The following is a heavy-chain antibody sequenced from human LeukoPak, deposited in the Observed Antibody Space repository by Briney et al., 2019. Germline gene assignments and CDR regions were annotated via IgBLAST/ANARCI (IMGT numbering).Heavy chain of an antibody. CDR1: GFPFDEYD. V-gene: IGHV3-20*04. D-gene: IGHD4-11*01. J-gene: IGHJ4*02. CDR2: INWHSDST. CDR3: ARKSYSDYYGLRTPLDY. Sequence: GGPLRLSCAPSGFPFDEYDMSWVPQAPGKGLEGVSDINWHSDSTGDANTVKGRFTISRYNAKNSLYLQMNSLRAEDTALYYCARKSYSDYYGLRTPLDYWGQGTLVTVSS.